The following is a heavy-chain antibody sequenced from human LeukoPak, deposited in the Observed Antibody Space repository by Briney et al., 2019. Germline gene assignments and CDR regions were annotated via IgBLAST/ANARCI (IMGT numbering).Heavy chain of an antibody. J-gene: IGHJ6*03. V-gene: IGHV3-64*01. D-gene: IGHD2-15*01. CDR3: AREWTPACSGVGCYPADYYRYYMDV. CDR1: GFTFSSFA. CDR2: ISSDGGGT. Sequence: GGSLRLSCAASGFTFSSFAMHWVRQAPGKGLEFVSAISSDGGGTYYTNSVKGRFTISRDNSKNTLYLQMGSLRVEDMAVYYCAREWTPACSGVGCYPADYYRYYMDVWGKGTTVTVSS.